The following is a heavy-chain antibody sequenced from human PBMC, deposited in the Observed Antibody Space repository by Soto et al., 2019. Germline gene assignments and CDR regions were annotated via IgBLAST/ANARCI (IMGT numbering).Heavy chain of an antibody. V-gene: IGHV3-23*01. Sequence: EVQLLESGGGLVQPGGSLRLSCAAARFTFSTYAMTWVRQAPEKELEWVSSISSSGGTTSYADSVKGRFTVSRDNSKNILYLQMHSLRAEDTATYYCSKGDSAWNDGLDMWGQGTMVAVSS. J-gene: IGHJ3*02. CDR3: SKGDSAWNDGLDM. D-gene: IGHD6-19*01. CDR1: RFTFSTYA. CDR2: ISSSGGTT.